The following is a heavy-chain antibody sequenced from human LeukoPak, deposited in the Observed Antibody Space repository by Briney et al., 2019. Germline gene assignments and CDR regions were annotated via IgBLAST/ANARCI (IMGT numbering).Heavy chain of an antibody. V-gene: IGHV1-18*01. CDR1: GYTFTSYG. CDR3: ARGGGCSGGSCYLGDPSREGIEYFQH. D-gene: IGHD2-15*01. Sequence: ASVKVSCKASGYTFTSYGISWVRQAPGQGLEWMGCISAYNGNTNYAQKLQGRVTMTTDTSTSTAYMELRSLRSDDTAVYYCARGGGCSGGSCYLGDPSREGIEYFQHWGQGTLVTVSS. J-gene: IGHJ1*01. CDR2: ISAYNGNT.